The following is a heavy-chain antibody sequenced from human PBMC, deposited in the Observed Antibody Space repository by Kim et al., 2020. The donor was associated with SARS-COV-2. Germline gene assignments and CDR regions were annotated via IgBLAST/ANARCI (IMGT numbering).Heavy chain of an antibody. J-gene: IGHJ4*02. D-gene: IGHD3-10*01. Sequence: GTNYGDPGKGRFHISRADSKNTVYLQMNSLRAEDTAIYYCVKGLYFVDYWGQGTPVTVVS. CDR2: GT. V-gene: IGHV3-23*01. CDR3: VKGLYFVDY.